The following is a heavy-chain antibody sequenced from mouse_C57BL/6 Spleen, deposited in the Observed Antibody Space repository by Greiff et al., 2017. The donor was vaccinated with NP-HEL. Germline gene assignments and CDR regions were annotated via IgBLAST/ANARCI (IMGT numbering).Heavy chain of an antibody. D-gene: IGHD2-1*01. Sequence: QVQLQQSGAELVRPGASVTLSCKASGYTFTDYEMHWVKQTPVHGLEWIGAIDPETGGTAYNQKFKGKAILTADKSSSTAYMELRSLTSEDSAVYYCTKGYGNYYYWGQGTTLTVSS. CDR3: TKGYGNYYY. CDR2: IDPETGGT. CDR1: GYTFTDYE. J-gene: IGHJ2*01. V-gene: IGHV1-15*01.